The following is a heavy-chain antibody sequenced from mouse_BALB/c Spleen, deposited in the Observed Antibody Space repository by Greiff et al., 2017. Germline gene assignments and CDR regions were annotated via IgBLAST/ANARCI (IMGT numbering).Heavy chain of an antibody. CDR1: GFTFSSYT. CDR3: TRDGYDGGYYAMDY. V-gene: IGHV5-6-4*01. Sequence: EVMLVESGGGLVKPGGSLKLSCAASGFTFSSYTMSWVRQTPEKRLEWVATISSGGSYTYYPDSVKGRFTISRDNAKNTLYLQMSSLKSEDTAMYYCTRDGYDGGYYAMDYWGQGTSVTVSS. CDR2: ISSGGSYT. J-gene: IGHJ4*01. D-gene: IGHD2-2*01.